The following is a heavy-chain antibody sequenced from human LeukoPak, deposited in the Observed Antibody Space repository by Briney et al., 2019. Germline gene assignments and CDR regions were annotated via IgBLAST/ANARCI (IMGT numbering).Heavy chain of an antibody. D-gene: IGHD4-17*01. CDR1: GGSISSGGYY. CDR2: IYYSGST. V-gene: IGHV4-31*03. J-gene: IGHJ4*02. Sequence: SETLSLTCTVSGGSISSGGYYWSWIRQHPGKGLEWMGYIYYSGSTYYNPSLKSRVTISVDTSKNQFSLKLSSVTAADTAVYYCARHRKGTTVTTYDYWGQGTLVTVSS. CDR3: ARHRKGTTVTTYDY.